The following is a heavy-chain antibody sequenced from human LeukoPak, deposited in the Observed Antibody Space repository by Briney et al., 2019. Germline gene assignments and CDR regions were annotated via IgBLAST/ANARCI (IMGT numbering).Heavy chain of an antibody. Sequence: ASVKVSCKASGYTFTSYGISWVRQAPGQGLEWMGWISAYNGNTNYAQKLQGRVTMTTDTSTSTAYMELRSLRSDDTAVYYCARSFVGHIVVVTASYYYGMDVWGQGTTVTVSS. V-gene: IGHV1-18*01. CDR2: ISAYNGNT. CDR3: ARSFVGHIVVVTASYYYGMDV. J-gene: IGHJ6*02. CDR1: GYTFTSYG. D-gene: IGHD2-21*02.